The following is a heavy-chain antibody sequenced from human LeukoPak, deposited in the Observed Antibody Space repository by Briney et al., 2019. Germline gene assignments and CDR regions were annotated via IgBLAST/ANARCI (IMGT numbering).Heavy chain of an antibody. CDR3: AGDYNSLTGLNY. Sequence: GGSLKLSCAASGFTFSDSAMHWVRQASGKGLEWLGRIRTQANNDATAYGASVKGRFIISRDDSRNTAYLQMNSLKTEDTPVYYCAGDYNSLTGLNYWGQGTLVTVSS. D-gene: IGHD3-9*01. V-gene: IGHV3-73*01. J-gene: IGHJ4*02. CDR2: IRTQANNDAT. CDR1: GFTFSDSA.